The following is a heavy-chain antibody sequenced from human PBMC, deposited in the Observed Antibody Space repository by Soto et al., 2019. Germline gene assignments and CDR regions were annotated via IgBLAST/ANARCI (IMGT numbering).Heavy chain of an antibody. Sequence: SETLSLTCTVSGCHISSWYWSWIRQPPGKGLEWIGYIYYSGSTNCNPSLKSRVTISVDTSKNQFSLKLSSVTAADTAVYYCARRYGSAIDYWGQGTLVTVSS. CDR2: IYYSGST. CDR3: ARRYGSAIDY. J-gene: IGHJ4*02. V-gene: IGHV4-59*08. CDR1: GCHISSWY. D-gene: IGHD1-26*01.